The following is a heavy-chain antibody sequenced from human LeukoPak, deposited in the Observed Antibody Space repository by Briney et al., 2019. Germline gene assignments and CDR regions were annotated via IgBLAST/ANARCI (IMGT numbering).Heavy chain of an antibody. CDR1: GGSISSYY. CDR2: IYYSGST. J-gene: IGHJ4*02. V-gene: IGHV4-59*01. D-gene: IGHD3-10*01. Sequence: PSETLSLTCTVSGGSISSYYWSWARQPPGKGLEWIGYIYYSGSTNYNPSLKSRVTISVDTSKNQFSLKLSSVTAADTAVYYCASAEYGSGSYIIDYWGQGTLVTVSS. CDR3: ASAEYGSGSYIIDY.